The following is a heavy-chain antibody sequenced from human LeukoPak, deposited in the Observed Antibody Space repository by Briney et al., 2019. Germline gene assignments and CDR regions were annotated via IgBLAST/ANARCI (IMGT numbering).Heavy chain of an antibody. J-gene: IGHJ4*02. D-gene: IGHD1-26*01. CDR1: GGSISSGSYY. CDR2: IYTSGST. CDR3: ARSPSYYYFDY. Sequence: PSETLSLTCTVSGGSISSGSYYWSWIRQPAGKGLEWIGRIYTSGSTNYNPSLKSRVTISVDTSKNQFSLKLSSVTAADTAVYYCARSPSYYYFDYWGQGTLVTVPS. V-gene: IGHV4-61*02.